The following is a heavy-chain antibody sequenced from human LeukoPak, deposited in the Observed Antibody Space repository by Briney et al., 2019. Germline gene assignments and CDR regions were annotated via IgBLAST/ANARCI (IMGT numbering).Heavy chain of an antibody. V-gene: IGHV3-23*01. CDR3: ARKVCSSTSCFMDV. CDR2: ISASGGST. Sequence: GGSLRLSCAASGFTLSSYAMSWVRQAPGKGLEWVSSISASGGSTNYADSVKGRFTISRDNSKNTVYLQMNSLRAEDTAVYYCARKVCSSTSCFMDVWGKGTTVTVSS. J-gene: IGHJ6*03. CDR1: GFTLSSYA. D-gene: IGHD2-2*01.